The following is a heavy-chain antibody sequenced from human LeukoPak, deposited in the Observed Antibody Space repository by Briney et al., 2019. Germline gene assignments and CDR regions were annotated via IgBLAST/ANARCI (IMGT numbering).Heavy chain of an antibody. Sequence: PGGSLRLSCAASGFTFSSYWMSWVRQAPGKGLEWVANIKQDGSEKYYVDSVKGRSTISRDNAKNSLYLQMNSLRAEDTAVYYCAREGAPSYDFWSLAAKCYMDVWGKGTTVTVSS. CDR3: AREGAPSYDFWSLAAKCYMDV. CDR1: GFTFSSYW. CDR2: IKQDGSEK. V-gene: IGHV3-7*01. J-gene: IGHJ6*03. D-gene: IGHD3-3*01.